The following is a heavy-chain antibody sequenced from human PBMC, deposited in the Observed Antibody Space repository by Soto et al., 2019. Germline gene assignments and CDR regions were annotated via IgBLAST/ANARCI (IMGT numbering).Heavy chain of an antibody. CDR2: IIPIFGTA. CDR3: ARDCYYGSGSYMVCCYYYYGMDV. CDR1: GGTFSSYA. V-gene: IGHV1-69*01. D-gene: IGHD3-10*01. J-gene: IGHJ6*02. Sequence: QVQLVQSGAEVKKPGSSVKVSCKASGGTFSSYAISWVRQAPGQGLEWMGGIIPIFGTANYAQKFQGRVTIHADESTSTAYMELSSLRSEDTAVYYCARDCYYGSGSYMVCCYYYYGMDVWGQGTTVTVSS.